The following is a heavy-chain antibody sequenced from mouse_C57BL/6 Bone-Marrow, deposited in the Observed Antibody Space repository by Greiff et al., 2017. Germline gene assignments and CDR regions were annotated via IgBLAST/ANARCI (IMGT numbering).Heavy chain of an antibody. CDR3: ERSWLLKLFDY. Sequence: EVKLVESGGGLVKPGGSLKLSCAASGFTFSDYGMHWVRQAPEKGLEWVAYISSGSSTIYYADTVKGRFTISRDNAKNTLFLQMTSLRSEDTAMYYCERSWLLKLFDYWGQGTTRTVSS. V-gene: IGHV5-17*01. CDR2: ISSGSSTI. D-gene: IGHD2-3*01. J-gene: IGHJ2*01. CDR1: GFTFSDYG.